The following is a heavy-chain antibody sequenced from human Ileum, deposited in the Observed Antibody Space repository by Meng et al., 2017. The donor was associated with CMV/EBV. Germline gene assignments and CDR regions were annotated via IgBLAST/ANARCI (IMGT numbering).Heavy chain of an antibody. J-gene: IGHJ1*01. CDR3: ARDGAIFGG. CDR2: IKEDGSEK. Sequence: GESLKISCAASGFAFSSHWMSWVRQAPGKGLEWVANIKEDGSEKYYVDSVKGRFTISRDNAKNSLYLQMNSLRGEDTAVYDCARDGAIFGGWGQGMLVTVSS. D-gene: IGHD3-3*01. CDR1: GFAFSSHW. V-gene: IGHV3-7*01.